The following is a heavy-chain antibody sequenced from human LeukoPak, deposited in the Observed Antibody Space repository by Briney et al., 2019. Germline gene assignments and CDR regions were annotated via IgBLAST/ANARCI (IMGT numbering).Heavy chain of an antibody. Sequence: ASVKVSCKASGYTFTSYYMHWVRQAPGQGLEWMGIINPSGGSTSYAQKFQGRVAMTRNTSISTAYMELSSLRSEDTAVYYCARMRGEAVADWGQGTLVTVSS. D-gene: IGHD6-19*01. V-gene: IGHV1-46*01. J-gene: IGHJ4*02. CDR1: GYTFTSYY. CDR3: ARMRGEAVAD. CDR2: INPSGGST.